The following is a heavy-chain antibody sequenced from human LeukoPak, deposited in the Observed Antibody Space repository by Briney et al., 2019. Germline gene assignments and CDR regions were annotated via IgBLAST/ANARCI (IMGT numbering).Heavy chain of an antibody. Sequence: SETLSLTCTVSGGSISSYYWSWVRQPAGKGLEWIGRIYTSGSTTYNPSLKSRVTMSVDTSKNQFSLKLSSVTAADTAVYYCAREQRYGSGSYYSVYWGQGTLVTVSS. CDR1: GGSISSYY. D-gene: IGHD3-10*01. J-gene: IGHJ4*02. CDR3: AREQRYGSGSYYSVY. CDR2: IYTSGST. V-gene: IGHV4-4*07.